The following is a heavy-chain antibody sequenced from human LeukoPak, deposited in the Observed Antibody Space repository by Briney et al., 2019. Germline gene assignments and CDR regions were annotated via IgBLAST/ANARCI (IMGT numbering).Heavy chain of an antibody. CDR2: ISYNDGST. J-gene: IGHJ3*02. Sequence: GGSLRLSCTASGFTFSSYGMSWVRQAPGKGLQWVSAISYNDGSTCYADSVKGRFTISRDNSKNTLYLQMNSLRAEDTATYYCAKDSPLLTIWGQGTMVTVSS. CDR3: AKDSPLLTI. V-gene: IGHV3-23*01. CDR1: GFTFSSYG.